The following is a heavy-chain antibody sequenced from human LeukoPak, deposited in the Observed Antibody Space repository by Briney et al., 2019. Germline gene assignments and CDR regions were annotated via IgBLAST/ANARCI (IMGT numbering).Heavy chain of an antibody. CDR1: GYSISSAYY. Sequence: SETLSLTCTVSGYSISSAYYWGWIRQPPGKGLEWIGSIYYSGSTYYNPSLKSRVTISVDTSKNQFSLKLSSVTAADTAVYYCARTSRLLWFGELDYWGQGTLVTVSS. CDR3: ARTSRLLWFGELDY. J-gene: IGHJ4*02. CDR2: IYYSGST. V-gene: IGHV4-38-2*02. D-gene: IGHD3-10*01.